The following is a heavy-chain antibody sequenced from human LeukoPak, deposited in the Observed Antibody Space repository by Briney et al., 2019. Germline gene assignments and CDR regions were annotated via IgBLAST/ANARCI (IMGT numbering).Heavy chain of an antibody. D-gene: IGHD6-6*01. CDR1: GGSISSGDYY. V-gene: IGHV4-30-4*08. CDR3: ASGRGYSSSSRRFDP. J-gene: IGHJ5*02. Sequence: SQTLSLTCTVSGGSISSGDYYWSWIRQPPGKGLEWIGYIYYSGSTYYNPSLKSRVTISVDTPKNQVSLKLSSVTAADTAVYYCASGRGYSSSSRRFDPWGQGTLVTVSS. CDR2: IYYSGST.